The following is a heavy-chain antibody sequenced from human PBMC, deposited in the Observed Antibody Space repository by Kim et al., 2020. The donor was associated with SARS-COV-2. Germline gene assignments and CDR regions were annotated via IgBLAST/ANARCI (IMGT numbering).Heavy chain of an antibody. CDR3: ARDYMVRGGELDY. J-gene: IGHJ4*02. D-gene: IGHD3-10*01. CDR1: GYTFTSYA. Sequence: ASVKVSCKASGYTFTSYAMHWVRQAPGQRLEWMGWINAGNGNTKYSQKFQGRVTITRDTSASTAYMELSSLRSEDTAVYYCARDYMVRGGELDYWSQGTLVTVSS. CDR2: INAGNGNT. V-gene: IGHV1-3*01.